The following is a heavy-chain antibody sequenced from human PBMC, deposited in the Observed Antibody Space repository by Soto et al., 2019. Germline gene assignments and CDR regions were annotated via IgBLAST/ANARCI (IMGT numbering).Heavy chain of an antibody. CDR3: ARGPGAHDYLLAF. V-gene: IGHV3-33*01. J-gene: IGHJ4*02. CDR2: IWYDGSNK. CDR1: GFIFSSYG. D-gene: IGHD4-17*01. Sequence: QVQLVESGGGVVQPGRSLRLSCAASGFIFSSYGMHWVRQAPGKGLDWVAVIWYDGSNKYYADSVKGRVTISRDNSKNTLYLQMNSLRAEDTAVYYGARGPGAHDYLLAFWGQGTLVTVSS.